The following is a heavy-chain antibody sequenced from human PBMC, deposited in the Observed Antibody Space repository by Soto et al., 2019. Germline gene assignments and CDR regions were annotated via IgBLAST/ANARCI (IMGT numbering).Heavy chain of an antibody. J-gene: IGHJ4*02. CDR3: ARVSGYSYGSHFDY. CDR2: IYHSGST. CDR1: GYYISSGYY. V-gene: IGHV4-38-2*01. Sequence: PWETLSLTCAVSGYYISSGYYWGWIRQHPGKGLEWIGSIYHSGSTYYNPSLKSRVTISVDTSKNQFSLKLSSVTAADTAVYYCARVSGYSYGSHFDYWGQGTLVTVSS. D-gene: IGHD5-18*01.